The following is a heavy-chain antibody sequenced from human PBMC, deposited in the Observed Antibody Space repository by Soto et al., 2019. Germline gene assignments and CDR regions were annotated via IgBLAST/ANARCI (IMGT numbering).Heavy chain of an antibody. CDR2: IYYSGST. Sequence: SETLSLTCTVSGGSISSYYLSWIRQPPGKGLEWIGYIYYSGSTNYNPSLKSRVTISVDTSKNQFSLKLSSVTAADTAVYYCARLIWFGELLHYMDVWGKGTTVTVSS. V-gene: IGHV4-59*08. CDR3: ARLIWFGELLHYMDV. D-gene: IGHD3-10*01. CDR1: GGSISSYY. J-gene: IGHJ6*03.